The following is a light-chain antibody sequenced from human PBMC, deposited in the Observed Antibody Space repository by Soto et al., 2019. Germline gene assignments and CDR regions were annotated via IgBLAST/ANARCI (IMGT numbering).Light chain of an antibody. CDR2: KAS. CDR3: QQYNSYPWT. V-gene: IGKV1-5*03. J-gene: IGKJ1*01. Sequence: DIQMTQSPSTLSASVGDRVTIICRASQRIRSWWAWYQQKPGKAPKLLIYKASSLDSGVPPRFSGSRSGTEFTLTISSLQPDDFATYYCQQYNSYPWTIGQGTKLEI. CDR1: QRIRSW.